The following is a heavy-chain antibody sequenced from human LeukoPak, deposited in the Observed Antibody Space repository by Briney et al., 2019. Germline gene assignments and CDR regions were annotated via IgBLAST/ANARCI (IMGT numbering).Heavy chain of an antibody. CDR2: IYYSGST. V-gene: IGHV4-39*01. J-gene: IGHJ4*02. CDR3: ARTFGYSYGYLDY. CDR1: GGSISSSSYY. D-gene: IGHD5-18*01. Sequence: KASETLSLTCTVSGGSISSSSYYWGWIRQPPGRGLEWIGSIYYSGSTYYNSSLKSRVTISVDTSKNQFSLKLSSVTAADTAVYYRARTFGYSYGYLDYWGQGTLVTVSS.